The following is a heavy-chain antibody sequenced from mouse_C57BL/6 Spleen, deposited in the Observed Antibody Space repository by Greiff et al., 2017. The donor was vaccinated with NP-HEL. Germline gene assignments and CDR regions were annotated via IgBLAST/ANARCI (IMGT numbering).Heavy chain of an antibody. CDR3: DRQSYSNYEAMDD. CDR2: ISSGGSYT. CDR1: GFTFSSYG. D-gene: IGHD2-5*01. V-gene: IGHV5-6*01. J-gene: IGHJ4*01. Sequence: EVKLVESGGDLVKPGGSLKLSCAASGFTFSSYGMSWVRQTPDKRLEWVATISSGGSYTYYPDSVKGRFTISRDNAKNTLYLQMSSLKSEDTAMYYCDRQSYSNYEAMDDWGQGTSVTVSS.